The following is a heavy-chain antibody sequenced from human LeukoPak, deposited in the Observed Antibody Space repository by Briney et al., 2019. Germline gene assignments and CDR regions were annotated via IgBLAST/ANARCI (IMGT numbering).Heavy chain of an antibody. CDR1: GGSISSSSYY. V-gene: IGHV4-39*01. D-gene: IGHD3-10*01. J-gene: IGHJ5*02. CDR3: ARSLVARGSWFDP. CDR2: IYYSGST. Sequence: PSETLSLTCTVSGGSISSSSYYWGWIRQPPGKGLEWIGSIYYSGSTYCNPSLKSRVTISVDTSKNQFSLKLSSVTAADTAVYYCARSLVARGSWFDPWGQGTLVTVSS.